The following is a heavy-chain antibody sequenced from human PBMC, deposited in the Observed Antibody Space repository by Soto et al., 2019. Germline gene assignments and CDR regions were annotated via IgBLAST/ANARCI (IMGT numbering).Heavy chain of an antibody. V-gene: IGHV4-34*01. D-gene: IGHD3-3*01. CDR3: ARTPLFGVVISLYFDY. J-gene: IGHJ4*02. CDR2: INHSGST. CDR1: GGSFSGYY. Sequence: SETLSLTCAVYGGSFSGYYWSWIRQPPGKGLEWIGEINHSGSTNYNPSLKSRVTISVDTSKNQFSLKLSSVTAADTAVYYCARTPLFGVVISLYFDYWGQGTLVTVSS.